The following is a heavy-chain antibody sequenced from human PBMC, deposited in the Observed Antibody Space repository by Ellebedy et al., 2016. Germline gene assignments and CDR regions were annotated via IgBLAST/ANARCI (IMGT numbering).Heavy chain of an antibody. CDR2: ISYGGSNQ. D-gene: IGHD3-3*02. CDR1: GFTFSYYA. V-gene: IGHV3-30-3*01. CDR3: ARSPQHFYYFDY. Sequence: GESLKISCAASGFTFSYYAMHWVRQAPGKGLEWVALISYGGSNQYYADSVKGRFTISRDNSKNTLYLQMNSLRAEDTAVYYCARSPQHFYYFDYWGQGTLVTVSS. J-gene: IGHJ4*02.